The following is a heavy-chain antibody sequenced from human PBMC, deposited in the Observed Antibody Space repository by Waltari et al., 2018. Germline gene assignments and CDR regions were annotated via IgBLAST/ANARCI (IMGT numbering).Heavy chain of an antibody. J-gene: IGHJ3*02. CDR1: GYTFTSYD. V-gene: IGHV1-8*03. CDR3: ASSGPSRLGDAFDI. Sequence: QVQLVQSGAEVKKPGASVKVSCKASGYTFTSYDINWVRQATGQGLEWMGWMNPNRGNTGYAQKFQGRVTITRNTSISTAYMELSSLRSEDTAVYYCASSGPSRLGDAFDIWGQGTMVTVSS. CDR2: MNPNRGNT. D-gene: IGHD3-16*01.